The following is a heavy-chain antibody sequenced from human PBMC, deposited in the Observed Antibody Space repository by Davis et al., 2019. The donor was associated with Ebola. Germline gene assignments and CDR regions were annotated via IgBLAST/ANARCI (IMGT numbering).Heavy chain of an antibody. V-gene: IGHV4-4*08. CDR1: DGSISSHY. CDR2: IYPSANT. J-gene: IGHJ4*02. D-gene: IGHD5-24*01. Sequence: SETLSLTCNVSDGSISSHYWTWIRQPPGKALEWIGQIYPSANTNYNPSLKSRLTLSVDPSKNHFSLKLNSVTAADTAVYYCARGLFPVEMAYWGQGTLVTVSS. CDR3: ARGLFPVEMAY.